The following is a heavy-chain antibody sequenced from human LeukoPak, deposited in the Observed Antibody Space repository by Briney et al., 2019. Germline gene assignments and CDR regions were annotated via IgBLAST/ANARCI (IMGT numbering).Heavy chain of an antibody. CDR1: GVTLSTYA. CDR2: ISDDGNNK. D-gene: IGHD5-12*01. V-gene: IGHV3-30-3*01. CDR3: ARSYRYSGWKYFDY. Sequence: PGGSLRLSCAASGVTLSTYAMSWARQAPGKGLEWVAVISDDGNNKYYVDSVKGRFTISRDNSKNTLYLQMNGLRTEDTAMYFCARSYRYSGWKYFDYWGQGTLVTVSS. J-gene: IGHJ4*02.